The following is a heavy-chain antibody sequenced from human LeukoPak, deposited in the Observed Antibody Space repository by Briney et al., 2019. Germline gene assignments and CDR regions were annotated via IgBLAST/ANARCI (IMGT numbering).Heavy chain of an antibody. CDR1: GFTFSSYG. J-gene: IGHJ6*02. Sequence: GGSLRLSCAASGFTFSSYGMHWVRQAPGKGLEWVAVIWYDGSNKYYADSVKGRFTISRDNSKNTLYLQMNSLRAEDTAVYYCARHHNSYYGMDVWGQGTTVTASS. CDR3: ARHHNSYYGMDV. CDR2: IWYDGSNK. V-gene: IGHV3-33*08.